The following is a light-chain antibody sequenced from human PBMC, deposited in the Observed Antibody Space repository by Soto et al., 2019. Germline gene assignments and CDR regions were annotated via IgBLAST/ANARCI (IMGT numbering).Light chain of an antibody. CDR1: QSVSSSY. CDR3: QQYGSSPPYT. J-gene: IGKJ2*01. CDR2: GAS. Sequence: EIVLTQSPGTLSLSPGERATLSCRASQSVSSSYLAWYQQKPGQAPRLLIYGASSRATGIPVRFRGSWSGKDFTFTSSRIEPEDFAVYYCQQYGSSPPYTFGQGTKLEIK. V-gene: IGKV3-20*01.